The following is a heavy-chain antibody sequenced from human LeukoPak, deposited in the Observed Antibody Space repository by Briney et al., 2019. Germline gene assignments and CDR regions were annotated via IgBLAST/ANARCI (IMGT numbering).Heavy chain of an antibody. CDR3: ASENYDSNTYFYGMDV. CDR2: ISYSGNT. V-gene: IGHV4-59*01. Sequence: SETLSLTCTVSGDSINSAYWSWIRQPPGKGLEWIGHISYSGNTNYNPSLKNRVTILGDTSKNQVSLKLSSVTAADTAVYYCASENYDSNTYFYGMDVWGQGTTVTVSS. D-gene: IGHD3-22*01. J-gene: IGHJ6*02. CDR1: GDSINSAY.